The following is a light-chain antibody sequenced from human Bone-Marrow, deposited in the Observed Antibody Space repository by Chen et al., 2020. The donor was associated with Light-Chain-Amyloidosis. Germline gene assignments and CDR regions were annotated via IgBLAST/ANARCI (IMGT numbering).Light chain of an antibody. Sequence: SYVLTQPSSVSVAPGQTATIACGGNNIGSTSVHWYQQTPGQAPLLVVYDDSDRPSGIPERLSGCNSGNTATLTISRVEDGDEADYYCQVWDRSSDRPVFGGGTKLTVL. CDR3: QVWDRSSDRPV. CDR1: NIGSTS. CDR2: DDS. J-gene: IGLJ3*02. V-gene: IGLV3-21*02.